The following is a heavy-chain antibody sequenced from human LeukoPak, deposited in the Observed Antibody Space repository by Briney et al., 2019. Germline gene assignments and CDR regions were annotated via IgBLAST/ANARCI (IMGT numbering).Heavy chain of an antibody. CDR2: ISWNSGSI. Sequence: GGSLRLSCAAAGFTFDDYAMHWVRQAPGKGLEWVSGISWNSGSIGYADSVKGRFTISRDNAKNSLYLQMNSLRAEDTALYYCAKSRHCSSTSCYRGSWFDPWGQGTLVTVSS. CDR1: GFTFDDYA. J-gene: IGHJ5*02. CDR3: AKSRHCSSTSCYRGSWFDP. D-gene: IGHD2-2*01. V-gene: IGHV3-9*01.